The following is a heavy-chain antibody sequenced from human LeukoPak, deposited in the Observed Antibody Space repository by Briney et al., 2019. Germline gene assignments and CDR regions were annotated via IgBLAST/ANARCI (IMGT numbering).Heavy chain of an antibody. J-gene: IGHJ4*02. CDR3: ARIPYGYSGYEYYFDY. D-gene: IGHD5-12*01. CDR1: GYSFTNYG. CDR2: ISGYNGNT. Sequence: APVKVSCKTSGYSFTNYGIGWVRQAPGQGPEWIGWISGYNGNTHFAQTFQGRVTMTTDTFMTTAYLELRSLRPDDTAVYYCARIPYGYSGYEYYFDYWGQGTLVTASS. V-gene: IGHV1-18*01.